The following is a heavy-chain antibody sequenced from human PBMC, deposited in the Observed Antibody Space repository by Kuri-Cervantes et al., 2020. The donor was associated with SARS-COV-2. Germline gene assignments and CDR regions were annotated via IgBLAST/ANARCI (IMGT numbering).Heavy chain of an antibody. V-gene: IGHV3-15*01. CDR2: VRADGTT. CDR1: GGSISSSNW. Sequence: LSLTCAVSGGSISSSNWWSWVRQAPGKGLEWVGRVRADGTTEFASPVKGRFTISRDASQTTLYLQMDSLQSEDTGVYLCAADVPDFHPQIDYWGQGTLVTVSS. CDR3: AADVPDFHPQIDY. J-gene: IGHJ4*02.